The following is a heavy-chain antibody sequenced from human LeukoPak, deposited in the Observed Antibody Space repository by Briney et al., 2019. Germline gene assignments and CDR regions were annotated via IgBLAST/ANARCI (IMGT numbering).Heavy chain of an antibody. CDR3: ARESHDYGDFVTDP. CDR1: GFTFSDYY. D-gene: IGHD4-17*01. V-gene: IGHV3-11*01. J-gene: IGHJ5*02. Sequence: GGSLRLSCAASGFTFSDYYMSWIRQAPGKGLEWVSYISSSGSTIYYADSVKGRFTISRDNSKNTLYLQMNSLRAEDTAVYYCARESHDYGDFVTDPWGQGTLVTVSS. CDR2: ISSSGSTI.